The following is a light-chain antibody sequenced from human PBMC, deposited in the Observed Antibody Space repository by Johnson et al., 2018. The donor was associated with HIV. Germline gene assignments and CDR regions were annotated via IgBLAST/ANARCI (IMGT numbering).Light chain of an antibody. CDR1: SSNIGNNY. CDR3: GTWDSSLSAHYV. CDR2: ENN. J-gene: IGLJ1*01. V-gene: IGLV1-51*02. Sequence: QSVLTQPPSVSAAPGQKVTISCSGSSSNIGNNYVSWYQQLPGTAPKLLIYENNKRPSGIPDRFSGSQSGTSSTLGITGLQTGGEADYYCGTWDSSLSAHYVFGTGTKITVL.